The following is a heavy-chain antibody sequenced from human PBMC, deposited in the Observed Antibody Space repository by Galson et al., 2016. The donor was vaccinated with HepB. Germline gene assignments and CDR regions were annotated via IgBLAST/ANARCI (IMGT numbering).Heavy chain of an antibody. CDR1: GFTVSNYD. Sequence: SLRLSCAASGFTVSNYDMTWVRQTPGKGLEWVSVIFGRGNTYYADSVEGRFTISRDNSRNTVYLQMNSLRTEDTAVYYCAGNGGNAYWGQGTLVTVSS. D-gene: IGHD4-23*01. V-gene: IGHV3-53*01. CDR2: IFGRGNT. CDR3: AGNGGNAY. J-gene: IGHJ4*02.